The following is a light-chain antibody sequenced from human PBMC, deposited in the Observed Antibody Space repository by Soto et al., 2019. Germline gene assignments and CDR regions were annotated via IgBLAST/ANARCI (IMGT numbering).Light chain of an antibody. J-gene: IGKJ1*01. CDR1: QSVSSYY. Sequence: EIVLTQSPGTLSLSPGERATLSCRASQSVSSYYLAWYQQKPGQAPRLLIYAASSRATGIPDRFSGGGSGTDFTLTISRLEPEDSAVYFCQHYGYSQWTFGQGTKVDIK. CDR3: QHYGYSQWT. CDR2: AAS. V-gene: IGKV3-20*01.